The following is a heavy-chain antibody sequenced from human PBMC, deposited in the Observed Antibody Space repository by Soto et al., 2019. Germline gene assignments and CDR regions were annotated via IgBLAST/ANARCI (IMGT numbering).Heavy chain of an antibody. CDR3: TRDWVDYYGSGNYYPRFDP. Sequence: PSETLSLTCAVSGYSITSGYYWGWIRQPPGKGLEWMGTIHHTGGTYYNPSLKSRVSMSIDTSKNQFSLRLSSVTAADTAVYYCTRDWVDYYGSGNYYPRFDPWGQGALVTVSS. D-gene: IGHD3-10*01. CDR1: GYSITSGYY. J-gene: IGHJ5*02. CDR2: IHHTGGT. V-gene: IGHV4-38-2*02.